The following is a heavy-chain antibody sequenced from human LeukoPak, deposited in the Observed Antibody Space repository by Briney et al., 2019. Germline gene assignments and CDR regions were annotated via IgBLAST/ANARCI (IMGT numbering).Heavy chain of an antibody. CDR1: GFTVRSNY. Sequence: GGSLRLSCAASGFTVRSNYMSWVRQAPGEGLEWVSVIHSGDTAYYADSVKGIFTISRDNSKNTLYLQMNNLRAEDTAVYYCARVAGDYAEYYFDFWGQGTLVTVSS. V-gene: IGHV3-66*01. CDR3: ARVAGDYAEYYFDF. D-gene: IGHD4-17*01. CDR2: IHSGDTA. J-gene: IGHJ4*02.